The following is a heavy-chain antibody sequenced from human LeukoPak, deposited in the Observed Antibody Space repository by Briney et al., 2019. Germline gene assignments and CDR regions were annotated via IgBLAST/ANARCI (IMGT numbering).Heavy chain of an antibody. Sequence: SETLSLTCTVSGGSISSYYWSWIRQPPGKGLEWIGYIYYSGSTNYNPSLKSRVTISVDTSKNQFSLKLSSVTAADTAVYYCARGGRWFDPWGQGTLVTVSS. CDR2: IYYSGST. V-gene: IGHV4-59*12. J-gene: IGHJ5*02. CDR3: ARGGRWFDP. CDR1: GGSISSYY.